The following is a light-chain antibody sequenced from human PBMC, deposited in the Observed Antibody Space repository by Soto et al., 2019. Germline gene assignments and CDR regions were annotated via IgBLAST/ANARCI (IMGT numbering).Light chain of an antibody. CDR2: EVS. CDR1: SSDIGGYNY. Sequence: QSVLTQPASVSGSPGQSITISCTGTSSDIGGYNYVSWYQRLPGKAPKLMIYEVSNRPSGVSNRFSGSKSGNTASLTISGLQAEDEADYYCSSYTSSSTLYVFGTGTKLTVL. J-gene: IGLJ1*01. V-gene: IGLV2-14*01. CDR3: SSYTSSSTLYV.